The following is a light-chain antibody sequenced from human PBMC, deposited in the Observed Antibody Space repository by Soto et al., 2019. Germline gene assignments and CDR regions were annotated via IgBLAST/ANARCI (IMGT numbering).Light chain of an antibody. J-gene: IGKJ4*01. CDR2: DAS. Sequence: EIVLTQSPATLSLSPGERATLSCRASQSVGTSLAWFQQKRGQAPRLLINDASKRATGIPGRFSGSGSGTDFTLTISSLQPEDFATYYCQQSYSTPLTFGGGTKVDIK. V-gene: IGKV3-11*01. CDR3: QQSYSTPLT. CDR1: QSVGTS.